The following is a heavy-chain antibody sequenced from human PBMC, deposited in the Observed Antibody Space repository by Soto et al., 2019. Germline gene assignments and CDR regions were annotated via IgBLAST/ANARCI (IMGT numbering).Heavy chain of an antibody. D-gene: IGHD2-2*01. CDR1: GLSLSNAKLG. CDR3: ALIKDCSRTDCFLASFDP. Sequence: QVTLKESGPVLVKPTETLTLTCTVSGLSLSNAKLGVSWIRQPPGKGLEWLAHIFSNDDKSYSTTLDRRLTISKDTSKSQVVLTMTNLDPVDSGTYYCALIKDCSRTDCFLASFDPWGQGTLVTVSS. J-gene: IGHJ5*02. V-gene: IGHV2-26*01. CDR2: IFSNDDK.